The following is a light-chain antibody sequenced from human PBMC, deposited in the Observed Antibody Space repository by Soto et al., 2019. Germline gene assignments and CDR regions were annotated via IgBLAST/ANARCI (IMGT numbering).Light chain of an antibody. CDR2: DAS. CDR1: QSVSRW. CDR3: QQFSA. J-gene: IGKJ2*01. V-gene: IGKV1-5*01. Sequence: DIHMTQSPSTLSASVGDRVTITCRASQSVSRWLAWYQQKPGQAPRLLIYDASSLESGDPSRFSGSGSGAEFTLTINSLQPDDFATYYCQQFSAFGQGTKLEIK.